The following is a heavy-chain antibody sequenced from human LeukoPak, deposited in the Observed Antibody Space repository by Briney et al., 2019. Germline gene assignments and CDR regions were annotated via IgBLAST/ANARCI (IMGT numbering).Heavy chain of an antibody. Sequence: ASVKVSCKASGYTFTSYDINWVRQATGQGLEWMGWTNPNSGNTGYAQKFQGRVTMTRNTSISTAYMELSSLRSEDTAVYYCASTLGGPVYYYYYMDVWGKGTTVTVSS. V-gene: IGHV1-8*01. CDR1: GYTFTSYD. D-gene: IGHD3-10*01. J-gene: IGHJ6*03. CDR3: ASTLGGPVYYYYYMDV. CDR2: TNPNSGNT.